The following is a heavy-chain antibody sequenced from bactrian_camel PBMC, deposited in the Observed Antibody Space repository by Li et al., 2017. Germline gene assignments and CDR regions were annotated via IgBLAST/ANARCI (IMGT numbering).Heavy chain of an antibody. CDR1: GFAFNLAA. Sequence: DVQLVESGGALVQPGGSLRLTCEGSGFAFNLAAMSWVRLAPGNDLEWVASINYNGQRTTYADSVMGRFTISRDNAKNRLYLQMNGLQSWDTALYYCAKCDTVSWSNSWCRNFGSRGHGTQVTVS. V-gene: IGHV3S42*01. CDR3: AKCDTVSWSNSWCRNFGS. J-gene: IGHJ6*01. CDR2: INYNGQRT. D-gene: IGHD7*01.